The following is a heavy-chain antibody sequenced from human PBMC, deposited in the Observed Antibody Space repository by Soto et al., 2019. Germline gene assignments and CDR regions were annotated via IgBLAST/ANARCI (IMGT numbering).Heavy chain of an antibody. J-gene: IGHJ5*02. D-gene: IGHD6-13*01. CDR3: VRRHVSATGIDWFDP. Sequence: ASVKVSCKASGYTFTSYGIHWVRQAPGQRLEWMGWINAANGDTKYSPKFQGRVTITRDTSASTAYMELSSLRSEDTAVYYCVRRHVSATGIDWFDPWGQGTLVTAPQ. V-gene: IGHV1-3*01. CDR2: INAANGDT. CDR1: GYTFTSYG.